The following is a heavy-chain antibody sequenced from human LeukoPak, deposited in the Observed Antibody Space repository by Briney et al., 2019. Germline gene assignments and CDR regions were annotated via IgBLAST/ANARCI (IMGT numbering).Heavy chain of an antibody. CDR3: AGAGYSYGIISYFDS. CDR2: VST. D-gene: IGHD5-18*01. CDR1: GGSISSSSHY. V-gene: IGHV4-39*01. J-gene: IGHJ4*02. Sequence: SETLSLTCTVSGGSISSSSHYWGWIRQPPGKGLEWIGVSTYYNPSLKNRVTISRDTSKNQFSLKLSSVTAADTAIYYCAGAGYSYGIISYFDSWGQGTLVTVSS.